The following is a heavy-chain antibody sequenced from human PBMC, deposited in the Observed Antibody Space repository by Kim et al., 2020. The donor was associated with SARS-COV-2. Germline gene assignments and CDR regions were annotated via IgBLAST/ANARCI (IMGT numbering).Heavy chain of an antibody. J-gene: IGHJ4*02. CDR2: ST. D-gene: IGHD3-10*01. V-gene: IGHV3-74*01. CDR3: AKTGSYRYDN. Sequence: STNYADSVKGRFTISRDNAKNTLYLQMNNLRPEDSAVYYCAKTGSYRYDNWGQGTLVTVSS.